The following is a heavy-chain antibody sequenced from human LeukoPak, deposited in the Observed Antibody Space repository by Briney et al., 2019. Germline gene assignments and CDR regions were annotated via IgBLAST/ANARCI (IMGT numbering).Heavy chain of an antibody. CDR1: GFTFSRNS. D-gene: IGHD3-9*01. Sequence: GGSLRLSCAASGFTFSRNSMNWVRQAPGKGLEWVSYISSSSSTIYYADSVKGRFTISRDNAKNSLYLQMNSLRAEDTAVYYCARERAYDIMTGMDVWGKGTTVTISS. J-gene: IGHJ6*03. CDR3: ARERAYDIMTGMDV. V-gene: IGHV3-48*01. CDR2: ISSSSSTI.